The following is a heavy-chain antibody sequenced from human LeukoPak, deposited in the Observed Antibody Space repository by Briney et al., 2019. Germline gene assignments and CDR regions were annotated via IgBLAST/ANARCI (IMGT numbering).Heavy chain of an antibody. J-gene: IGHJ5*02. CDR2: ISSSSSTI. D-gene: IGHD3-10*01. CDR3: ARDISPMVRGVIGFDP. V-gene: IGHV3-48*04. Sequence: PGGSLRLSCAASGFTFSSYSMNWVRQAPGKGLEWVSYISSSSSTIYYADSVKGRFTISRDNAKNSLYLQMNSLRAEDTAVYYCARDISPMVRGVIGFDPWGQGTLVTVSS. CDR1: GFTFSSYS.